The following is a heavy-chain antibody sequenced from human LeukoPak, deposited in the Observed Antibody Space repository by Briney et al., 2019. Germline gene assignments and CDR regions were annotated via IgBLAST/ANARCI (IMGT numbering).Heavy chain of an antibody. V-gene: IGHV3-66*01. CDR2: IYGGGST. CDR1: GFTVCSNY. Sequence: GGSLRLSCAASGFTVCSNYMSWLRQAPGKGLEWVSVIYGGGSTYYADSVKGRFTISRDNSKNTLYLQMNSLRAEDTAVYYCARARAAAGTWFAYYYYGMDVWGQGTTVTVSS. CDR3: ARARAAAGTWFAYYYYGMDV. D-gene: IGHD6-13*01. J-gene: IGHJ6*02.